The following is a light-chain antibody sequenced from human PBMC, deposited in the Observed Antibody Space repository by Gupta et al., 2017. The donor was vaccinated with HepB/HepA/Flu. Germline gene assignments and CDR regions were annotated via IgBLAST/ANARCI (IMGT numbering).Light chain of an antibody. CDR2: WAS. J-gene: IGKJ1*01. V-gene: IGKV4-1*01. Sequence: DIVMTQSPDSLAASLGERATINCKSSQSVLYSSNNKKYLSWYQQKPGQPPKLLIYWASARESGVPDRFSGSGSGTDFTLTISSLQAEDVAVYYCQQYFSTPWTFGQGTKVEIK. CDR3: QQYFSTPWT. CDR1: QSVLYSSNNKKY.